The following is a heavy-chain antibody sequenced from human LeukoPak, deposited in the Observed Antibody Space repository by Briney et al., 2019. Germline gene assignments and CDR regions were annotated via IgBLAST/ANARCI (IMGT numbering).Heavy chain of an antibody. CDR3: ARDYGPGGPYYFDY. J-gene: IGHJ4*02. V-gene: IGHV3-21*01. CDR1: GFSSSSYS. Sequence: GGSLRLSCVASGFSSSSYSMNWVRQAPGKGLEWVSSISSSSYIYYADSVKGRFTISRDNAKDSLYLQMNSLRAEDTAVYSCARDYGPGGPYYFDYWGQGTLVTVSS. D-gene: IGHD3-10*01. CDR2: ISSSSYI.